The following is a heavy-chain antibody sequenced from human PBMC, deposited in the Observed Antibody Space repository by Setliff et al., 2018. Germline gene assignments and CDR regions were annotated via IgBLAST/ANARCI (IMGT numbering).Heavy chain of an antibody. CDR2: ISAYNGNT. CDR1: GYTFTSYG. J-gene: IGHJ5*02. CDR3: AREDGSGFFVGVAWFDP. Sequence: GASVKVSCKASGYTFTSYGISWVRQAPGQGLEWMGWISAYNGNTNYAQSLQGRVTLTTDTSTSTAYMEVRSLRSDDTAVYYCAREDGSGFFVGVAWFDPWGQGTLVTVSS. D-gene: IGHD3-10*01. V-gene: IGHV1-18*01.